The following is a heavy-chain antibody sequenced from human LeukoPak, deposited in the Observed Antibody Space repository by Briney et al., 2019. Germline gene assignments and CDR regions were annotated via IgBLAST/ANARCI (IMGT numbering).Heavy chain of an antibody. CDR1: GFTFSSYS. D-gene: IGHD6-13*01. J-gene: IGHJ4*02. CDR3: ASSGSSWYSYEY. V-gene: IGHV3-48*01. Sequence: GSLRLSCAASGFTFSSYSMNWVRQAPGKGLEWVSYISSSSSTIYYADSVKGRFTISRDNAKNSLYLQMTSLRAEDTAVYYCASSGSSWYSYEYWGQGTLVTASS. CDR2: ISSSSSTI.